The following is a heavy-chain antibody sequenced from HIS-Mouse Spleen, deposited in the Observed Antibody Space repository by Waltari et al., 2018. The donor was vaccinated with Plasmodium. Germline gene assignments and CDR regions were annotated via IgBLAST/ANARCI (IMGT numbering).Heavy chain of an antibody. CDR2: IYYSGST. Sequence: QLHLQESGPGLVTPSATLSLTCTVSGRSISILRYYWGWIRQPPGKGLEWSGSIYYSGSTYYNPSLKSRVTISVDTSKNQFSLKLSSVTAADTAVYYCARRGGSYYYFDYWGQGTLVTVSS. CDR1: GRSISILRYY. CDR3: ARRGGSYYYFDY. J-gene: IGHJ4*02. D-gene: IGHD1-26*01. V-gene: IGHV4-39*01.